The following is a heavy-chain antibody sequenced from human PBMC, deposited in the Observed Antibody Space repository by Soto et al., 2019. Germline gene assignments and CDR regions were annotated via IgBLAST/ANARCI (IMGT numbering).Heavy chain of an antibody. Sequence: EVQLLESGGGLVQPGGSLRLSCSVSGFTFSNNAMTWVRQAPGKGLEWVSAIDNVAGTTYYAASLKGRVTISRDNSKNTLYLQMTTLSAEDTAIYFCARVTLIVTNPHGVHFDYWGQGTLVTVPS. CDR1: GFTFSNNA. V-gene: IGHV3-23*05. D-gene: IGHD3-22*01. CDR3: ARVTLIVTNPHGVHFDY. J-gene: IGHJ4*02. CDR2: IDNVAGTT.